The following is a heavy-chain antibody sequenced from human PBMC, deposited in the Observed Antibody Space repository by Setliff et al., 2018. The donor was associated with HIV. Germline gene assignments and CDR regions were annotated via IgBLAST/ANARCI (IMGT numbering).Heavy chain of an antibody. CDR3: ARQYGAVKSVVTVVAKYFPH. V-gene: IGHV4-39*01. CDR2: IYYRGST. J-gene: IGHJ1*01. D-gene: IGHD2-21*02. CDR1: GGFIRSSSYY. Sequence: PSETLSLTCNVSGGFIRSSSYYWGWIRQPPGKGLEWIGSIYYRGSTYYNPSLKSRLTISVDTSKNHFSLKLTSVTAADTAVYYCARQYGAVKSVVTVVAKYFPHWGQGTLVTVSS.